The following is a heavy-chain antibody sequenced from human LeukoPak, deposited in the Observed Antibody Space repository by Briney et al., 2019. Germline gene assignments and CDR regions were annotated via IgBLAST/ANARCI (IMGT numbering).Heavy chain of an antibody. J-gene: IGHJ2*01. V-gene: IGHV4-61*01. CDR3: ARVYYSSSYDYWYFDL. Sequence: SETLSLTCTVSGYSISSGYYWNWIRQPPGKGLEWIGSISYSGSTNYNPSLESRVTISVDTSKNQISLKVSSVTAADTAVYYCARVYYSSSYDYWYFDLWGRGTLVTVSS. D-gene: IGHD6-13*01. CDR2: ISYSGST. CDR1: GYSISSGYY.